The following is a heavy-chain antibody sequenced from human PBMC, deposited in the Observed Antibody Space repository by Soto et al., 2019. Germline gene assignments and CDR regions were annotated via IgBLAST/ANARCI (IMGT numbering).Heavy chain of an antibody. Sequence: QVQRVQSGPEVKKPGASVKVSCKASGYAFTGHYMHWVRQAPGLGLEWMGWVNPQSGGINYAQKFQGRVAMTTDASTYTGYMELISLTSDDTAVYYCAISRHRNSRGHASGWLPWLDPWGQGTPVTISS. CDR3: AISRHRNSRGHASGWLPWLDP. V-gene: IGHV1-2*02. D-gene: IGHD6-19*01. J-gene: IGHJ5*02. CDR2: VNPQSGGI. CDR1: GYAFTGHY.